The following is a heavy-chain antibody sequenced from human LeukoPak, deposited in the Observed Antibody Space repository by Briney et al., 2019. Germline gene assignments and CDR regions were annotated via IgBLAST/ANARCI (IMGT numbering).Heavy chain of an antibody. V-gene: IGHV3-23*01. CDR1: GFTFSSYA. CDR3: ARDLRAGRGASAGRYGY. CDR2: ISGSGGST. D-gene: IGHD6-13*01. J-gene: IGHJ4*02. Sequence: GGSLRLSCAASGFTFSSYAMSWVRQAPGKGLEWVSAISGSGGSTYYADSVKGRFTISRDNAKNSLYLQMNSLRAEDTAVYYCARDLRAGRGASAGRYGYWGQGTLVTVSS.